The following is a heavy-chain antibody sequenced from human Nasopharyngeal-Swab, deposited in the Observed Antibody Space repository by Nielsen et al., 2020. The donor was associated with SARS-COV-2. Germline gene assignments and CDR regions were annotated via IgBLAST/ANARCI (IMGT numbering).Heavy chain of an antibody. Sequence: SVKVSCKASGGTFSSYAISWVRQAPGQGLEWMGGIIPIFGTANYAQKFQGRVTITADESTSTAYMELSSLRSEDTAVYYCARDSGIVVCLSYYYYMDVWGKGTTVTVSS. CDR3: ARDSGIVVCLSYYYYMDV. CDR1: GGTFSSYA. V-gene: IGHV1-69*13. J-gene: IGHJ6*03. CDR2: IIPIFGTA. D-gene: IGHD6-19*01.